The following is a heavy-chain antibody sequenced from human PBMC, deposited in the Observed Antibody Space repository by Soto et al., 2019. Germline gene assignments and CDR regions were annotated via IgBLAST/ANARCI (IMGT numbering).Heavy chain of an antibody. CDR2: IIPILGIA. D-gene: IGHD2-15*01. CDR3: ASTSCRGGSCDVGYFDY. V-gene: IGHV1-69*02. J-gene: IGHJ4*02. CDR1: GGTFSSYT. Sequence: QVQLVQSGAEVKKPGSSVKVSCKASGGTFSSYTISWVRQAPGQGLEWMGRIIPILGIANYAQKSQGRVTITADKSTSTAYMELSSLRAEDTAVYYCASTSCRGGSCDVGYFDYWGQGTLVTVSS.